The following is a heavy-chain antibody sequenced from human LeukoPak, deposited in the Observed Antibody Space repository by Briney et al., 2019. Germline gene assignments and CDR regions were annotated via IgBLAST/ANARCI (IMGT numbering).Heavy chain of an antibody. Sequence: SETLSLTCTVSGDSISSFYWTWIRQPAGKGLEWIGRIYTSGSTNYNPSLKSRVTMSVDTSKNQFSLKLSSVTAADTAVYYCAREDRAAGYSWDYWGQGTLVTVSS. CDR3: AREDRAAGYSWDY. D-gene: IGHD5-18*01. J-gene: IGHJ4*02. CDR2: IYTSGST. CDR1: GDSISSFY. V-gene: IGHV4-4*07.